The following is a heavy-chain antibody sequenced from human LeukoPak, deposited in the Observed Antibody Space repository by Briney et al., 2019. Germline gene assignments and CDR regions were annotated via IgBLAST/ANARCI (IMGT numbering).Heavy chain of an antibody. V-gene: IGHV4-59*12. Sequence: PSETLSLTCTVSGGSISNYFWNWIRQSPGKRLEWIGFVYNGGSTNYNPSLKSRVTMSVDTSKNQFSLNLSSVTAADTAVYYCARVNINNWHSCDYWGQGTLVTVSS. CDR1: GGSISNYF. CDR2: VYNGGST. J-gene: IGHJ4*02. CDR3: ARVNINNWHSCDY. D-gene: IGHD1-1*01.